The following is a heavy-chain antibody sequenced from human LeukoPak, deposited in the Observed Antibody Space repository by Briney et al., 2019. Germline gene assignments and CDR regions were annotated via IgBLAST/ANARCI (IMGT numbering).Heavy chain of an antibody. J-gene: IGHJ4*02. CDR2: ISYSGST. CDR1: GGSISSGDYY. CDR3: ARHGSSRGPFDY. D-gene: IGHD2-15*01. Sequence: SETLSLTCTVSGGSISSGDYYWNWIRQPPGKGLEWIGYISYSGSTYFNPSLRSRVTISVDTSENQFSLKLSSVTAADTAVYYCARHGSSRGPFDYWGQGTLVTVSS. V-gene: IGHV4-30-4*08.